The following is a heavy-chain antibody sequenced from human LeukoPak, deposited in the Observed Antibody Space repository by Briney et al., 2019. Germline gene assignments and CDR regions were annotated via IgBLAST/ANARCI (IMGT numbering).Heavy chain of an antibody. V-gene: IGHV3-48*03. CDR1: GFTFSSYE. CDR2: ISSSGSTI. D-gene: IGHD6-13*01. J-gene: IGHJ3*02. Sequence: GGSLRLSCAASGFTFSSYEMNWVRQAPGEGLEWVSYISSSGSTIYYADSLKGRFTISRDNSKSSLYLQMNSLRAEDTAVYYCARDRGSSWSRVDAFDIWGQGPMVTVSS. CDR3: ARDRGSSWSRVDAFDI.